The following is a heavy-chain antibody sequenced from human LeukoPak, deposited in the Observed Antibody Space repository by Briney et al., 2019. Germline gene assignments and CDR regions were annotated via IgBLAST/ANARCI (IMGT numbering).Heavy chain of an antibody. Sequence: SETLSLTCTVSGYSITGGYYWGWIRQPPGKGLEWIGSIYHSGSTYYNPSLKSRLPISVDTSKNQFYLKLSSVTAADTAVYYCARELDANWFDPWGQGTLVTVSS. V-gene: IGHV4-38-2*02. CDR2: IYHSGST. D-gene: IGHD1-1*01. CDR1: GYSITGGYY. J-gene: IGHJ5*02. CDR3: ARELDANWFDP.